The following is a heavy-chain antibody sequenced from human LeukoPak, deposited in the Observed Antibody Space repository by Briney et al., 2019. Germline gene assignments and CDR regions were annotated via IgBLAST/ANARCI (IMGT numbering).Heavy chain of an antibody. V-gene: IGHV3-21*01. J-gene: IGHJ4*02. CDR1: GFTFSSYS. D-gene: IGHD3-22*01. CDR2: ISSSSSYI. Sequence: GGSLRLSCAASGFTFSSYSMNWVRQAPGKGLEWVSSISSSSSYIYYADSVKGRFTISRDNAKNSLYLQMNSLRAEDTAVYYCARVYHYYDSSGPVDYWGQGTLVTVSS. CDR3: ARVYHYYDSSGPVDY.